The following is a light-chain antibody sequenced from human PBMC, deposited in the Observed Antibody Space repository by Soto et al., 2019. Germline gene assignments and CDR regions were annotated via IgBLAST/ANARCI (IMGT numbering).Light chain of an antibody. CDR1: QGINDY. V-gene: IGKV1-16*01. Sequence: DIQMTQSPSLLSASVGDRVTITCRASQGINDYLGWFQQTPGKPPRSLIYSASILESGVPSRFSGSGSGTDFTLTISSLQPEDFATYYCHQYKTFPLTFGGGTKVEI. CDR3: HQYKTFPLT. CDR2: SAS. J-gene: IGKJ4*01.